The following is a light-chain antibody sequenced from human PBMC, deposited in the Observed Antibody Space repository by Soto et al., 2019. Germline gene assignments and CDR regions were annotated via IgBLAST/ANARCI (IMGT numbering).Light chain of an antibody. Sequence: EIVLTQSRCALSFSPLETSTLSCRASESVASNYLAWYQQKPGQAPRLLMYGASSRATGIPDRFSGSGSETDFTLSITRLQPEDCAVYYCQQYGSSPWTSGQGTKVDIK. CDR2: GAS. CDR3: QQYGSSPWT. V-gene: IGKV3-20*01. J-gene: IGKJ1*01. CDR1: ESVASNY.